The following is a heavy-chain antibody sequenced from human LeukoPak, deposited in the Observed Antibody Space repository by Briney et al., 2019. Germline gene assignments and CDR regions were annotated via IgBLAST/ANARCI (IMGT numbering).Heavy chain of an antibody. CDR2: IYHTGTT. D-gene: IGHD2-15*01. V-gene: IGHV4-59*08. CDR1: GGSISNYY. Sequence: SETPSLTCTVSGGSISNYYWSWIRRPPGQGLEWIGYIYHTGTTKYNPSLKSRVTISVDMSNNQFSLKLTSVTAADTALYYCARYCSGGSCYSGAFDIWGQGTMVTVSS. CDR3: ARYCSGGSCYSGAFDI. J-gene: IGHJ3*02.